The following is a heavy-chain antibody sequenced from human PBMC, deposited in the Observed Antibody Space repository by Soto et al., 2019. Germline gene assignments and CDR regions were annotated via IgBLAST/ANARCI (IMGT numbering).Heavy chain of an antibody. CDR2: IIPILGIA. D-gene: IGHD6-19*01. CDR3: ARDFQRAPGHGSGWYGFDY. CDR1: GGTFSSYT. V-gene: IGHV1-69*08. J-gene: IGHJ4*02. Sequence: QVQLVQSWAEVKKPGSSVKVSCKASGGTFSSYTISWVRQAPGQGLEWMGRIIPILGIANYAQKFQGRVTITADKSTSTAYMELSSLRSEDTAVYYCARDFQRAPGHGSGWYGFDYWGQGTLVTVSS.